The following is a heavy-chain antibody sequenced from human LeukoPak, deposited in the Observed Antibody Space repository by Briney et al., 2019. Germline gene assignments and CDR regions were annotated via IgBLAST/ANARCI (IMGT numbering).Heavy chain of an antibody. J-gene: IGHJ4*02. D-gene: IGHD3-22*01. V-gene: IGHV3-23*01. CDR3: AKSIAYYYESSGYYNPPDY. CDR1: GFTFSDAW. Sequence: GGSLRLSCAASGFTFSDAWMSWVRQAPGKGLEWVSVISNSGGTTYYADSVRGRFTISRDNSRNTLYLQLNTLRAEDTAVYYCAKSIAYYYESSGYYNPPDYWGQGTLVTVSS. CDR2: ISNSGGTT.